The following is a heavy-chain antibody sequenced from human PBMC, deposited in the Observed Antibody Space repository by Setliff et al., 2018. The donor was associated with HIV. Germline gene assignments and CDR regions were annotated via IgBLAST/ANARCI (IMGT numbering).Heavy chain of an antibody. CDR1: GYTFTDYY. Sequence: ASVKVSCKASGYTFTDYYMHWMRQAPGRGLEWMGWIYPNSGDTNYAQNFQGRVTMTRDTSFSTAYTSIRTTYMELTNLKSDDTAVYYCARDHGGNSGYNWFDPWGQGTLVTVSS. J-gene: IGHJ5*02. CDR2: IYPNSGDT. CDR3: ARDHGGNSGYNWFDP. V-gene: IGHV1-2*02. D-gene: IGHD2-21*02.